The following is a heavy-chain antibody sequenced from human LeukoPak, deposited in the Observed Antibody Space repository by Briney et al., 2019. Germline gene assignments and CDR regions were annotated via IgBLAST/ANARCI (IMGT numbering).Heavy chain of an antibody. Sequence: ASVKVSCKASGYTFTSYTISWVRQAPGQGLEWMGRIIPILGIANYAQKFQGRVTITADKSTSTAYMELSSLRSEDTAVYYCAGGYYYYYYMDVWGKGTTVTVSS. CDR1: GYTFTSYT. CDR3: AGGYYYYYYMDV. V-gene: IGHV1-69*02. J-gene: IGHJ6*03. CDR2: IIPILGIA.